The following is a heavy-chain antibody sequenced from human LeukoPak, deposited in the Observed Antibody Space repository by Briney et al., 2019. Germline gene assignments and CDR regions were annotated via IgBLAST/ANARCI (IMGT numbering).Heavy chain of an antibody. CDR1: GGSISSSSYY. J-gene: IGHJ4*02. Sequence: SETLSLTCTVSGGSISSSSYYWGWLRQPPGKGLEWTGSIYYSGSTYYNSFHKSRVTISADTSKKHFSLKLSSVTAADTAVYYCARQGRFYDFWSGSDFDYWGQGTLVTVSS. CDR3: ARQGRFYDFWSGSDFDY. CDR2: IYYSGST. V-gene: IGHV4-39*02. D-gene: IGHD3-3*01.